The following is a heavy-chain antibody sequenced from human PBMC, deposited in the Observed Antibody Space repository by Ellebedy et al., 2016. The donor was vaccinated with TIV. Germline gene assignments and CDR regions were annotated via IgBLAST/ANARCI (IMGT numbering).Heavy chain of an antibody. J-gene: IGHJ4*02. Sequence: ASVKVSCKASVGTFSSYAISWVRQAPGQGLEWMGGIIPILGIANYAQKFQGRVTITADKSTSTAYMELSSLRSEDTAVYYCARDSGYDPYFDYWGQGTLVTVSS. CDR2: IIPILGIA. V-gene: IGHV1-69*10. CDR1: VGTFSSYA. CDR3: ARDSGYDPYFDY. D-gene: IGHD5-12*01.